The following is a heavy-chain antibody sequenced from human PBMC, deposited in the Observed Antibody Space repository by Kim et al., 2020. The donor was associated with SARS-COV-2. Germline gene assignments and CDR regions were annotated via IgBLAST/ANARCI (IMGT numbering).Heavy chain of an antibody. Sequence: SLRLSCAASGFTFSSYAMSWVRQSPRKGLEWVSGITSSGGSTYYADSVKGRFTISRDNSKNTLYLQMDSLRVEDTAVYYCAKRVATAGRNFDYWGQGTLVTVSS. J-gene: IGHJ4*02. V-gene: IGHV3-23*01. CDR3: AKRVATAGRNFDY. CDR1: GFTFSSYA. CDR2: ITSSGGST. D-gene: IGHD6-13*01.